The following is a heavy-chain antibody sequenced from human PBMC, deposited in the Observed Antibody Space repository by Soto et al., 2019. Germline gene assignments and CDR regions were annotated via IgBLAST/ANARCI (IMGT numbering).Heavy chain of an antibody. Sequence: EVQLVQSGAEVKKPGESLKISCKGSGYSFTSYWIGWVRQMPGKGLEWMGIIYPGASDTRYSPSFQGQVPISAHKSINTAYLHWSRLKASDTAVYYCARRGRDGYYYVLEVWGQGTTVTVSS. V-gene: IGHV5-51*01. CDR3: ARRGRDGYYYVLEV. J-gene: IGHJ6*02. CDR1: GYSFTSYW. CDR2: IYPGASDT. D-gene: IGHD3-16*01.